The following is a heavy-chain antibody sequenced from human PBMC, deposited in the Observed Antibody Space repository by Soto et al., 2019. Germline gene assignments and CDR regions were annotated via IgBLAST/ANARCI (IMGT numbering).Heavy chain of an antibody. Sequence: ASVKVSCKASGGTFSSYAISWVRQAPGQGLDWMGGIIPIFGTANYAQKFQGRVTITADESTSTAYMELSSLRSEDTAVYYCARLLRSNDYSKRNNWFDPWGQGTLVTVSS. D-gene: IGHD4-4*01. J-gene: IGHJ5*02. CDR1: GGTFSSYA. CDR2: IIPIFGTA. V-gene: IGHV1-69*13. CDR3: ARLLRSNDYSKRNNWFDP.